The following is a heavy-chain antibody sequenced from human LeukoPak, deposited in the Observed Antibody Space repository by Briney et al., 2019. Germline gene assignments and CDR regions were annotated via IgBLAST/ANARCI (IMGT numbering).Heavy chain of an antibody. CDR1: GFTFSNYG. CDR3: AKDFWSGYYSGYFDY. Sequence: GGSLRLSCAASGFTFSNYGMSWVRQAPGKGLEWVSALSGGGGSTFYADSVKGRFTISRDSSKNTLYLQMNSLRAEDTAVYYCAKDFWSGYYSGYFDYWGQGTLVTVSS. D-gene: IGHD3-3*01. J-gene: IGHJ4*02. CDR2: LSGGGGST. V-gene: IGHV3-23*01.